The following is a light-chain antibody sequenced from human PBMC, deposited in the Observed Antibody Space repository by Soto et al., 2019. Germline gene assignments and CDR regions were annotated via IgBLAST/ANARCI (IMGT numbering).Light chain of an antibody. V-gene: IGKV1-5*03. CDR3: QQYISFPHT. CDR1: QNIISW. CDR2: KAS. Sequence: DIQMTQSPSTLSASVGDRVTITCRASQNIISWLAWYQQKPGKAPKLLTYKASSLESGVPSRFSGSGSGTEFTLTINSLQPDDFATYFCQQYISFPHTFGQGTKLAIK. J-gene: IGKJ2*01.